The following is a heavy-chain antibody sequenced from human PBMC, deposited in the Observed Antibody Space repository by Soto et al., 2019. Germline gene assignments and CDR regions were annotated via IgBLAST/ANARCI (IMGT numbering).Heavy chain of an antibody. CDR2: ISYDGSNK. CDR3: PKDQPKSRVSNRDRPRRHGTDG. CDR1: GFTFSSYG. V-gene: IGHV3-30*18. Sequence: PGGSLRLSCAASGFTFSSYGMHWVRQAPGKGLEWVAVISYDGSNKYYADSVKGRFTISRDNSKNTLYLQMNSLRAEDTAVYYCPKDQPKSRVSNRDRPRRHGTDGRAQRTRVTV. D-gene: IGHD4-4*01. J-gene: IGHJ6*01.